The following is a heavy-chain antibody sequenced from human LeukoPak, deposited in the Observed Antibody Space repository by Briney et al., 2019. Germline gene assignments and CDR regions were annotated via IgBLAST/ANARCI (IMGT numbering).Heavy chain of an antibody. Sequence: GGSLRLSCAASGFTFSSYEMNWVRQAPGKGLEWVSYISSSGSTIYYADSVKGRFTISRDNAKNSLYLQMNSLRAEDTAVYYCARALGGSNVDYWGQGTLVTVSS. CDR3: ARALGGSNVDY. V-gene: IGHV3-48*03. D-gene: IGHD4/OR15-4a*01. J-gene: IGHJ4*02. CDR1: GFTFSSYE. CDR2: ISSSGSTI.